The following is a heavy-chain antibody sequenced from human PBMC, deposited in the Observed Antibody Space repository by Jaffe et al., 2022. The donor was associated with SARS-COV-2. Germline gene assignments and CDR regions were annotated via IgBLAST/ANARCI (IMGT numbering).Heavy chain of an antibody. D-gene: IGHD6-19*01. CDR1: GFTFSSYA. V-gene: IGHV3-30-3*01. J-gene: IGHJ4*02. CDR3: ARDGYDSSGWYYFDY. CDR2: ISYDGSNK. Sequence: QVQLVESGGGVVQPGRSLRLSCAASGFTFSSYAMHWVRQAPGKGLEWVAVISYDGSNKYYADSVKGRFTISRDNSKNTLYLQMNSLRAEDTAVYYCARDGYDSSGWYYFDYWGQGTLVTVSS.